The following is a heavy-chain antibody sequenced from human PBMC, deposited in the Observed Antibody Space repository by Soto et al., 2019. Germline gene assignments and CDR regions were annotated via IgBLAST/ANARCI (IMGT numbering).Heavy chain of an antibody. D-gene: IGHD1-26*01. V-gene: IGHV1-18*01. J-gene: IGHJ6*02. CDR2: ISTYNGDT. CDR3: ARQGSWPYYYYGLDV. Sequence: QVQLVQSGPEVKKPGASVKVSCEASGYTFTTSGISWVRQAPGQGLEWMGWISTYNGDTNSAQKFQGRVTMTADTSPGTAYIELMSLKSDDTAVYYCARQGSWPYYYYGLDVWGQGTTVTVSS. CDR1: GYTFTTSG.